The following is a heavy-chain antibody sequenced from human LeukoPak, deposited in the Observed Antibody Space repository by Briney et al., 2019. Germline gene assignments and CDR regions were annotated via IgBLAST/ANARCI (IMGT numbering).Heavy chain of an antibody. CDR2: FDPEDGET. J-gene: IGHJ3*02. V-gene: IGHV1-24*01. CDR1: VNNLSELS. CDR3: ATWVRFRPILVDAFDM. D-gene: IGHD2-21*01. Sequence: ASVKVSCKVSVNNLSELSMHWVRQALGKGLDWMGGFDPEDGETIYAQKFQGRVTMTEDTSTDTAYMELSSLRSEDTAVYYCATWVRFRPILVDAFDMWGQGTMVTVSP.